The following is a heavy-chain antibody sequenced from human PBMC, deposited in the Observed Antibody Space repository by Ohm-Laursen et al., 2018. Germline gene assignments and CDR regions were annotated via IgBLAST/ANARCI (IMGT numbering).Heavy chain of an antibody. CDR1: GDSISSYY. V-gene: IGHV4-4*07. CDR2: IQTTGTT. D-gene: IGHD6-13*01. J-gene: IGHJ3*01. CDR3: ASSQSSSWYHAFDV. Sequence: GTLSLTCTVSGDSISSYYWSWIRQPAGKGLEWIGRIQTTGTTNYNPFLKSRLTMSLDTSNNQFSLKLSSVTAADTAVYYCASSQSSSWYHAFDVWGQGTMVTVSS.